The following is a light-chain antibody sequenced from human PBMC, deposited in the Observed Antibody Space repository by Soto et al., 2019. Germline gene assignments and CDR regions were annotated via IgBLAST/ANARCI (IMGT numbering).Light chain of an antibody. J-gene: IGKJ2*01. CDR3: QQTSTIPRT. V-gene: IGKV1-39*01. CDR2: GAS. Sequence: DIQMTQSPSSLSASVGDRVTITCRASRSISTYLHWYQQKPGKAPKLLIYGASILQSGVPSTFSGSGSGTDFTLTISSLQPEDFATYYCQQTSTIPRTFGQGTKLEIK. CDR1: RSISTY.